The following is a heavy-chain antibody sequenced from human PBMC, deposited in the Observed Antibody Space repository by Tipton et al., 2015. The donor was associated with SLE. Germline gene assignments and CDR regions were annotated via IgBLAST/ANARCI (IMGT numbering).Heavy chain of an antibody. CDR2: ISSSSSYT. Sequence: GSLRLSCAASGFTFSSYGMHWVRQAPGKGLEWVSYISSSSSYTNYADSVKGRFTISRDNAKNSLYLQMNSLRAEDTAVYYCARDGPYSCPSRGLLMGSSTSCLYYFDYWGQGTLVTVSS. J-gene: IGHJ4*02. D-gene: IGHD2-2*01. CDR1: GFTFSSYG. V-gene: IGHV3-21*05. CDR3: ARDGPYSCPSRGLLMGSSTSCLYYFDY.